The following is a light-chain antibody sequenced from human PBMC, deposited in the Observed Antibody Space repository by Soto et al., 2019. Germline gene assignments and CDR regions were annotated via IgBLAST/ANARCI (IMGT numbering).Light chain of an antibody. V-gene: IGKV3-11*01. CDR1: QSVSSY. CDR3: QQRSNWPPIT. CDR2: DAS. J-gene: IGKJ5*01. Sequence: EIVLTQSPVTLSLSPWERATLSCRASQSVSSYLAWYQQKPGQAPRLLIYDASNRATGIPARFSGSGSGTDFTLTISSLEPEDFAVYYCQQRSNWPPITFGQGTRLEIK.